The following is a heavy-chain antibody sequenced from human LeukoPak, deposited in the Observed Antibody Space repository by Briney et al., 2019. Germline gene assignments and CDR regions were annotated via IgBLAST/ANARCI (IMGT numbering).Heavy chain of an antibody. Sequence: ASVKVSCKASGGTFSSYAISWVRQAPGQGLEWMGGIIPIFGTANYAQKFQGRVTITADESTSTAYMEPSSLRPEDTAVYYCARGNDIVVVPAEYGGDWFDPWGQGTLVTVSS. CDR2: IIPIFGTA. V-gene: IGHV1-69*13. J-gene: IGHJ5*02. CDR3: ARGNDIVVVPAEYGGDWFDP. CDR1: GGTFSSYA. D-gene: IGHD2-2*01.